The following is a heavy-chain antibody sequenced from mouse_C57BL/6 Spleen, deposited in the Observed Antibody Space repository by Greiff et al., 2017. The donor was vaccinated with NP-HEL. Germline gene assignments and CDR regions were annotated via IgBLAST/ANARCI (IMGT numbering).Heavy chain of an antibody. J-gene: IGHJ2*01. CDR3: ARLRVTTVVADLDY. Sequence: QVQLKESGPELVKPGASVKISCKASGYAFSSSWMNWVKQRPGKGLEWIGRIYPGDGDTNYNGKFKGKATLTADKSSSTAYMQLSSLTSADSAVYFCARLRVTTVVADLDYWGQGTTLTVSS. D-gene: IGHD1-1*01. CDR1: GYAFSSSW. CDR2: IYPGDGDT. V-gene: IGHV1-82*01.